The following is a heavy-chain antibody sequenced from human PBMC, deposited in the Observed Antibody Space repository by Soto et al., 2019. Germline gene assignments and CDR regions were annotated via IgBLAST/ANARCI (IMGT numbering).Heavy chain of an antibody. CDR2: INADNGNT. J-gene: IGHJ4*02. CDR3: ASPSYGSGNYY. CDR1: GYTFSNYA. D-gene: IGHD3-10*01. V-gene: IGHV1-3*01. Sequence: QVQLVQSGAEVKKPGASVKVSCKASGYTFSNYALHWVRQAPGQRLEWMGWINADNGNTKYSQKFLGRVTFTRDTSASTAYMDLSSLRSEDTAVYYCASPSYGSGNYYWGQGTLVTVSS.